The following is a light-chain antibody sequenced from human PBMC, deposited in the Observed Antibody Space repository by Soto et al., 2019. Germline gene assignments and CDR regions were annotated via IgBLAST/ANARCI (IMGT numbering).Light chain of an antibody. CDR1: QSISSW. V-gene: IGKV1-39*01. J-gene: IGKJ3*01. CDR3: QQSYNGPFT. CDR2: SAS. Sequence: DIQMTQSPSTLSASVGDRVTITCRASQSISSWLAWYQQKPGKAPKLLIYSASTLQTGVPSRFSGSGSGTDFTLTINSLQPEDFATYYCQQSYNGPFTFGPGTKVDI.